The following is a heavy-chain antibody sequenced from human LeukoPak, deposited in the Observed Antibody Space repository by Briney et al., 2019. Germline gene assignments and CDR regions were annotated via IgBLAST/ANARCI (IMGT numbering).Heavy chain of an antibody. V-gene: IGHV1-2*04. D-gene: IGHD3-22*01. CDR1: GYTFTGYY. Sequence: ASVKVSCKASGYTFTGYYMHWVRQAPGQGLEWMGWINPNSGGTNYAQKFQGWVTMTRDTSISTAYMELSRLRSDDTAVYYCARDYYDSRHNWFDPWGQGTLVTVSS. J-gene: IGHJ5*02. CDR2: INPNSGGT. CDR3: ARDYYDSRHNWFDP.